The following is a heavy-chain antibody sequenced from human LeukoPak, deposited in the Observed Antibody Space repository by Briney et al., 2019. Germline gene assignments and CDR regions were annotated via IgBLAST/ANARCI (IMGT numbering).Heavy chain of an antibody. J-gene: IGHJ4*02. CDR3: ARRGPVSGWFGD. D-gene: IGHD6-19*01. V-gene: IGHV5-51*01. CDR2: IYPGDSDT. Sequence: GESLMISCSGSGYNFSNYWIGWVRQPPGKGLEWMGIIYPGDSDTRYSPSFQGQATVSADKSISTAHLQWGSLKASDTAMYYCARRGPVSGWFGDWGQGTLVTVSS. CDR1: GYNFSNYW.